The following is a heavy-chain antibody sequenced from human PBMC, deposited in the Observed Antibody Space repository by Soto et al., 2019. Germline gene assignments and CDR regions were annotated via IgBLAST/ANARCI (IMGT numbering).Heavy chain of an antibody. D-gene: IGHD3-10*02. CDR2: VNQSGIT. CDR1: EWSFGGYY. CDR3: ARCLRLRIRYYVYSYNLDS. V-gene: IGHV4-34*01. Sequence: SEPWSPTCAVYEWSFGGYYWTWIRQSPGRGLEWIGEVNQSGITRYNPSLESRVTITVDRSKNQVSLELKSVTAADTAACYCARCLRLRIRYYVYSYNLDSWAQAIPVTVSS. J-gene: IGHJ5*01.